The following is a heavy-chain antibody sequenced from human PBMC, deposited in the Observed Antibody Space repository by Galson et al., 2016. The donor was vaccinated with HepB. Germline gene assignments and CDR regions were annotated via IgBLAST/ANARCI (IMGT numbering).Heavy chain of an antibody. D-gene: IGHD1-26*01. J-gene: IGHJ4*02. CDR2: ISSGSSAI. Sequence: SLRLSCAASGFTFSGYNMDWVRQAPGKGLEWVSYISSGSSAIYYADSVKGRFTISRDNAKNSLYLQMNSLRDEDTAIYFCARDGSHGYDMDYWGQGTLVTVSS. CDR3: ARDGSHGYDMDY. CDR1: GFTFSGYN. V-gene: IGHV3-48*02.